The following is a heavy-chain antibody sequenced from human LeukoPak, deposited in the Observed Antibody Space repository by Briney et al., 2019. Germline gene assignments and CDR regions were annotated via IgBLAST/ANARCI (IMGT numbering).Heavy chain of an antibody. CDR1: GXSVTSGGYY. Sequence: SQTLSLTCAVSGXSVTSGGYYWTWIRHHPGKGLEWIGYISNSGTTSYNPSLKSRVSISVDTSHNQFSLRLTSVTAADTAVYYCARDVVVTSSPDAFDIWGQGTMVTVSS. CDR3: ARDVVVTSSPDAFDI. D-gene: IGHD2-21*02. V-gene: IGHV4-31*02. CDR2: ISNSGTT. J-gene: IGHJ3*02.